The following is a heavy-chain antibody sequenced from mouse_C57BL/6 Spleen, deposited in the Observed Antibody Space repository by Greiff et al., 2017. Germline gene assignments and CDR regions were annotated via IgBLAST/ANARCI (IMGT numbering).Heavy chain of an antibody. CDR1: GYTFTGYW. CDR2: ILPGSGST. J-gene: IGHJ2*01. D-gene: IGHD1-1*01. Sequence: QVQLQQSGAELMKPGASVKLSCKATGYTFTGYWIEWVKQRPGHGLEWIGEILPGSGSTTYNEKFKGKATFTADTSSNTAYMQLSSLTTADSAIYYCARDGYYGSSPFGYWGQGTTLTVSS. V-gene: IGHV1-9*01. CDR3: ARDGYYGSSPFGY.